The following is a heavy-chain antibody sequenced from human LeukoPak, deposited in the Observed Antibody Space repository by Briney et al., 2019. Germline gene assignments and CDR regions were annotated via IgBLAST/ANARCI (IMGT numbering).Heavy chain of an antibody. CDR2: ISGMSNYI. CDR1: GFTFTNYA. CDR3: ARGVPYASWSGPHYSDY. J-gene: IGHJ4*02. Sequence: PGGSLRLSCAPSGFTFTNYAMSWVRQVPGKGLEWVSSISGMSNYIYYADSVKGRFTISRDNAKNSLYLQMNSLRAEDTAVYYCARGVPYASWSGPHYSDYWGQGTLVTVSS. D-gene: IGHD3-3*01. V-gene: IGHV3-21*01.